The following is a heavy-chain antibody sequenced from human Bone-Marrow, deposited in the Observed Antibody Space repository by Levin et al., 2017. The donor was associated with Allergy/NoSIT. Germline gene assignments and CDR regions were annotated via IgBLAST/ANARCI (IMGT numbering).Heavy chain of an antibody. CDR3: ARVDTIHISHFYS. D-gene: IGHD2-21*01. Sequence: PSETLSLTCNVSGASIFDYYWGWIRQPPGKGLEWITSFFYGGSPRYNPSLESRITISVDTSKNQFSLRLNSLTAADTAVYYCARVDTIHISHFYSWGPGTHVTVSS. CDR2: FFYGGSP. V-gene: IGHV4-59*01. J-gene: IGHJ4*02. CDR1: GASIFDYY.